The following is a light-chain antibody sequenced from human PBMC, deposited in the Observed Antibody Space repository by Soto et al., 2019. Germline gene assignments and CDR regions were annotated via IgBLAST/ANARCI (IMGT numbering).Light chain of an antibody. CDR3: AAWDDSLSGVV. CDR1: SSNIGSNY. V-gene: IGLV1-47*01. J-gene: IGLJ2*01. CDR2: RNN. Sequence: VVTQPPSASGTPGQRVTISCSGSSSNIGSNYVYWYQQLPGTAPKLLIYRNNQRPSGVPDRFSGSKSGTSASLAVSGLRSEDEADYHCAAWDDSLSGVVFGGGTKLTVL.